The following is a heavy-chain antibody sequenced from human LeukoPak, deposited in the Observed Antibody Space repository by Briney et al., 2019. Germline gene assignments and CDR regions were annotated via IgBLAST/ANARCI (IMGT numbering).Heavy chain of an antibody. J-gene: IGHJ4*02. V-gene: IGHV3-21*01. CDR3: AGAPEGDYYDSSGYFDY. CDR1: GFTFSSYY. Sequence: PGGSLRLSCAASGFTFSSYYMNWVRQAPGKGLEWVSSISSSSSYIYYADSVKGRFTISRDNAKNSLYLQMNSLRVEDTAVYYCAGAPEGDYYDSSGYFDYWGQGTLVTVSS. D-gene: IGHD3-22*01. CDR2: ISSSSSYI.